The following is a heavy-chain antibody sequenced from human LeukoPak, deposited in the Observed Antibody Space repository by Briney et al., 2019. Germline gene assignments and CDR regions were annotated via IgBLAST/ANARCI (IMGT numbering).Heavy chain of an antibody. CDR3: ARPYSSGWYSVNWFDP. V-gene: IGHV3-7*01. Sequence: GGSLRLSCAASGFTFSSDWMSWVRQAPGKGLEWVANIKPDGGEKYYVDSVKGRFTISRDNAKNSLYLQMNSLRAEDTAVYYCARPYSSGWYSVNWFDPWGQGTLVTVSS. CDR1: GFTFSSDW. J-gene: IGHJ5*02. D-gene: IGHD6-19*01. CDR2: IKPDGGEK.